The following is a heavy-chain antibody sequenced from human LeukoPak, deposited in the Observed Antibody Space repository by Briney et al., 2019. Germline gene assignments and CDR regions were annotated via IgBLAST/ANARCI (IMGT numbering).Heavy chain of an antibody. J-gene: IGHJ5*02. CDR2: INNNGGST. V-gene: IGHV3-23*01. CDR1: GFTFSTYA. Sequence: GGSLRLSCAASGFTFSTYAMSWVRQAPGKGLEWDSTINNNGGSTFYADSVRGRFTISRDNAKNSLYLQMNSLRAEDTAVYSCARGADGVSSNSRGWFDPWGQGTLVTVSS. CDR3: ARGADGVSSNSRGWFDP. D-gene: IGHD2-15*01.